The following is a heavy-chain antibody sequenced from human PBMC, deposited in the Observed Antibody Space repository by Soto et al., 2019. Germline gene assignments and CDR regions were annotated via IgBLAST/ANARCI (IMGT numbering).Heavy chain of an antibody. CDR3: AREGYCTSTSCYTRRWFDP. D-gene: IGHD2-2*02. Sequence: GGSLRLSCAASGFTFSSYAMHWVRQAPGKGLERVAVISYDGSNKYYADSVKGRFTISRDDSKNTLYLQMNSLRAEDTAVYYCAREGYCTSTSCYTRRWFDPCGRGSLVTVSS. CDR2: ISYDGSNK. J-gene: IGHJ5*02. CDR1: GFTFSSYA. V-gene: IGHV3-30-3*01.